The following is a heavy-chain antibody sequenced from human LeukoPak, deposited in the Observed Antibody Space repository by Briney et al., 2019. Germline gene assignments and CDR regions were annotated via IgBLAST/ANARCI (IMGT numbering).Heavy chain of an antibody. Sequence: GGSLRLSCAASGFTFSSYSMNWVRQAPGKGLEWVSYISSSSTIYYADSVKGRFTISRDNAKNSLYLQMNSLRAEDTAVYYCARDLISYWGQGTLVTVSS. CDR2: ISSSSTI. V-gene: IGHV3-48*04. CDR1: GFTFSSYS. CDR3: ARDLISY. J-gene: IGHJ4*02.